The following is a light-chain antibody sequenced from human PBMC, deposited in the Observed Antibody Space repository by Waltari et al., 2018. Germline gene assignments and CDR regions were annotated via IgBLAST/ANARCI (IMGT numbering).Light chain of an antibody. CDR1: SSDFGFYKL. V-gene: IGLV2-23*02. Sequence: QSPLTQPASVSGSPGPSITISCTGTSSDFGFYKLFSWYQQYPGKAPKVMIYEVTKRPSGVSNRFSGSKSGNTASLTISGLQAEDEADYYCFSYAGTSSGVFGTGTKVTVL. CDR2: EVT. J-gene: IGLJ1*01. CDR3: FSYAGTSSGV.